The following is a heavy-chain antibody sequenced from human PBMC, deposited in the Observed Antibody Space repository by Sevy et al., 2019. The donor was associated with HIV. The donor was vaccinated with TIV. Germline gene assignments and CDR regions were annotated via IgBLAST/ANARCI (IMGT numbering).Heavy chain of an antibody. D-gene: IGHD3-3*01. CDR1: GDSVSSNSAA. CDR2: TYSRSKWSN. J-gene: IGHJ2*01. Sequence: SRTVSLTCAISGDSVSSNSAAWNWIRQSPSRVLEWLGRTYSRSKWSNDYAVSVKSRITINPDTPKNQFSLQLKSVTPEDTTVYYCARLVYDFWSGHQRFDLWGRGTLVNVSS. CDR3: ARLVYDFWSGHQRFDL. V-gene: IGHV6-1*01.